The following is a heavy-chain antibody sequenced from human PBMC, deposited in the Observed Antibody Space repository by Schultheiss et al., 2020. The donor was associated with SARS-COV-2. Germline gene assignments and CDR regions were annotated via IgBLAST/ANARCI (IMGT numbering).Heavy chain of an antibody. CDR3: ARASIAARSFDY. V-gene: IGHV4-59*12. CDR1: GGSISSYY. J-gene: IGHJ4*02. D-gene: IGHD6-6*01. CDR2: IYYSGST. Sequence: SETLSLTCTVSGGSISSYYWSWIRQPPGKGLEWIGYIYYSGSTNYNPSLKSRVTMSVDTSKNQFSLKLSSVTAADTAVYYCARASIAARSFDYWGQGTLVTVSS.